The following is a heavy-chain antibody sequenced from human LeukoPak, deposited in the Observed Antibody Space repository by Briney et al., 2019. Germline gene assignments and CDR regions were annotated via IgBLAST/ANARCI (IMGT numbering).Heavy chain of an antibody. CDR1: GFTFSSSE. CDR2: ISDRGKTT. J-gene: IGHJ5*02. CDR3: VRVIRTTVTRIPYFDP. Sequence: GGSLRLSCAASGFTFSSSEMNWVRQAPGKGLEWVSYISDRGKTTYYADSVKGRFTISRDNAKNSLYLQMNSLRAEDTAVYYCVRVIRTTVTRIPYFDPWGQGTLVTVSS. D-gene: IGHD4-17*01. V-gene: IGHV3-48*03.